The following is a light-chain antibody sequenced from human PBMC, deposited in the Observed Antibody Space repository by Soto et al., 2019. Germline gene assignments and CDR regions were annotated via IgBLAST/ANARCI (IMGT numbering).Light chain of an antibody. J-gene: IGKJ5*01. Sequence: EIVLTQSPDTLSLSPGERASLSCRVSQSVSSNYLAWYQQTPGQAPRLLIYGASSRATGIPDRFSGSGSGTDFTLTISRLEPEDFAVYYCQQYGNSPITFGQGTRLEIK. CDR3: QQYGNSPIT. CDR1: QSVSSNY. CDR2: GAS. V-gene: IGKV3-20*01.